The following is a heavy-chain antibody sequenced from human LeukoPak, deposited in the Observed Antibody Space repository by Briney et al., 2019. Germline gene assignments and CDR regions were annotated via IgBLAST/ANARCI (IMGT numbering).Heavy chain of an antibody. V-gene: IGHV1-2*02. CDR1: RYTFSPYF. Sequence: ASVKGSPATSRYTFSPYFICSVSQTPGQGLEWMGWINPNSGGTNYAQKFQGRVTMTRDTSISTAYMEMSRLRSDAAPVYACARDLVAVNYLDRGDYRYNGMDLWGQGTTVTVSS. D-gene: IGHD2-21*01. CDR3: ARDLVAVNYLDRGDYRYNGMDL. CDR2: INPNSGGT. J-gene: IGHJ6*02.